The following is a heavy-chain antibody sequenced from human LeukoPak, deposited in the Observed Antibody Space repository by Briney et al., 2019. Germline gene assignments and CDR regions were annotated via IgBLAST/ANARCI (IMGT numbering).Heavy chain of an antibody. Sequence: SVKVSCKASGGTFSSYAISWVRQAPGQGLEWMGRIIPILGIANYAQKFQRRVTITADKSTSTAYIELRSLRSEDTAVYYCARDQWGCSSTSCYSSVNPLANWFDPCGQGTLVTVSS. D-gene: IGHD2-2*02. CDR1: GGTFSSYA. CDR3: ARDQWGCSSTSCYSSVNPLANWFDP. CDR2: IIPILGIA. V-gene: IGHV1-69*04. J-gene: IGHJ5*02.